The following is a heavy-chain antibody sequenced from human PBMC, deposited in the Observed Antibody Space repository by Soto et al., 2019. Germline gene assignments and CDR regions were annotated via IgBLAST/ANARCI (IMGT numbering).Heavy chain of an antibody. Sequence: SETLSLTCTVSGVSVNTEKYYWTWIRQPPGKGLEWIGYINDSGRTNYNPSLRGRVSISVDTSKNQFSLSLNSVTAADTALYYCARDRTDSGYYTNWLDPWGQGTQVTVSS. J-gene: IGHJ5*02. CDR2: INDSGRT. CDR1: GVSVNTEKYY. V-gene: IGHV4-61*01. CDR3: ARDRTDSGYYTNWLDP. D-gene: IGHD3-22*01.